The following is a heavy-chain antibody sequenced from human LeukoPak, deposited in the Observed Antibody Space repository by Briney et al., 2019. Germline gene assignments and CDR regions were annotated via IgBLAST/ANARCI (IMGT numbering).Heavy chain of an antibody. CDR3: ARQDSGSPPGDY. CDR1: GFTFSSYA. J-gene: IGHJ4*02. CDR2: ISYDGSNK. V-gene: IGHV3-30*04. D-gene: IGHD1-26*01. Sequence: PGGSLRHSCAASGFTFSSYAMHWVRQAPGKGLEWVAVISYDGSNKYYADSVKGRFTISRDNSKNTLYLQMNSLRAEDTAVYYCARQDSGSPPGDYWGQGTLVTVSS.